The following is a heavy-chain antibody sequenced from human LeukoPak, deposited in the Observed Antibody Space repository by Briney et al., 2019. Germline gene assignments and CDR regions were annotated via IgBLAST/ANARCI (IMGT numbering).Heavy chain of an antibody. J-gene: IGHJ6*02. V-gene: IGHV4-4*07. CDR3: ARDAGEDYYDSSGAFYYYYYYGTDV. Sequence: SQTLSLTCTVSGGSISSYYWSWIRQPAGKGLEWIGRIYTSGSTNYNPSLKSRVTMSVDTSKNQFSLKLSSVTAADTAVYYCARDAGEDYYDSSGAFYYYYYYGTDVWGQGTTVTVSS. D-gene: IGHD3-22*01. CDR1: GGSISSYY. CDR2: IYTSGST.